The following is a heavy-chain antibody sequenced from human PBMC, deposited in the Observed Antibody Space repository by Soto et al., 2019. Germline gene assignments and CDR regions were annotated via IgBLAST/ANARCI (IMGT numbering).Heavy chain of an antibody. CDR1: GFTFSNAW. J-gene: IGHJ4*02. V-gene: IGHV3-15*07. CDR2: IKSKTDGGTT. Sequence: GGSLRLSCAASGFTFSNAWMNWVRQAPGKELEWVGRIKSKTDGGTTDYAAPVKGRFTISRDDSKNTLYLQMNSLRAEDTAVYYCAGIAPLNFDYWGQGTLVTVSS. CDR3: AGIAPLNFDY.